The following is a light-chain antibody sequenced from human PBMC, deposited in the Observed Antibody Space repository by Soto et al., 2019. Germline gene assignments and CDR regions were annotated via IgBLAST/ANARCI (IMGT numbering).Light chain of an antibody. Sequence: IVLTQSPATLSLSPGERATLSCRARETVGTHLSWYQHKPGQAPRLLICGASNRATGIPARFSGSGSETAFTLTIRSLEPEDSAVYYCHQRYNWLTFGGGTKVDIK. V-gene: IGKV3-11*01. J-gene: IGKJ4*01. CDR3: HQRYNWLT. CDR1: ETVGTH. CDR2: GAS.